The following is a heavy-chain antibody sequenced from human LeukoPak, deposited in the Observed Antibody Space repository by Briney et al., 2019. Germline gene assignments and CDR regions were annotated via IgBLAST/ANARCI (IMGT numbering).Heavy chain of an antibody. CDR2: IWYDGSNK. Sequence: GGSLRLSCAASGFTFSSYGMHRVRQAPGKGLEWVAVIWYDGSNKYYADSVKGRFTISRDNSKNTLYLQMNSLRAEDTAVYYCAKDSGDIYYYYYMDVWGKGTTVTVSS. D-gene: IGHD1-1*01. J-gene: IGHJ6*03. CDR1: GFTFSSYG. V-gene: IGHV3-30*02. CDR3: AKDSGDIYYYYYMDV.